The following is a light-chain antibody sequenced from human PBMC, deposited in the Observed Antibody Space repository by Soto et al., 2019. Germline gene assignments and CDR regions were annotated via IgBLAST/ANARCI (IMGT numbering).Light chain of an antibody. CDR1: QDISNY. V-gene: IGKV1-33*01. Sequence: DIQMTQSPSSLSASVGDRVTITCQARQDISNYLNWYQQKPGKAPKLLIYDASNLETGVPSTFSGSGSGTDFTFTISSLQPEDIATYYCQQYDNLPITSGQGTRLEIK. CDR3: QQYDNLPIT. CDR2: DAS. J-gene: IGKJ5*01.